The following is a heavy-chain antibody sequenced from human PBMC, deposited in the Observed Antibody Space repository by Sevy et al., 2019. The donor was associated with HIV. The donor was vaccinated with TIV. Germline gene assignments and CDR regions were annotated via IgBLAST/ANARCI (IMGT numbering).Heavy chain of an antibody. Sequence: ASVKVSCKASGYTFTIYGINWVRQAPGQGLEWMGWISADNGDTNYAQKLQGRVTMTTDTSTSTAYMELRSLRSDDTAVYYGARSDTSGDYYVFDYWGQGTLVTVSS. J-gene: IGHJ4*02. D-gene: IGHD3-22*01. CDR3: ARSDTSGDYYVFDY. CDR2: ISADNGDT. V-gene: IGHV1-18*01. CDR1: GYTFTIYG.